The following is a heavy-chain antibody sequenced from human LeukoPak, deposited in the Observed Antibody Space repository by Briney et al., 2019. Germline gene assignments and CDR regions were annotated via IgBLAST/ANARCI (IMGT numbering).Heavy chain of an antibody. Sequence: SETLSLTCTVSGGSISSYYWSLIRQPAGKGLEWIGRIYTSGSTNYNPSLKSRVTMSVDTSKNQFSLKLSSVTAADTAVYYCARDLPVVTIFGVVIGQTENNWFDPWGQGTLVTVSS. D-gene: IGHD3-3*01. CDR3: ARDLPVVTIFGVVIGQTENNWFDP. J-gene: IGHJ5*02. V-gene: IGHV4-4*07. CDR2: IYTSGST. CDR1: GGSISSYY.